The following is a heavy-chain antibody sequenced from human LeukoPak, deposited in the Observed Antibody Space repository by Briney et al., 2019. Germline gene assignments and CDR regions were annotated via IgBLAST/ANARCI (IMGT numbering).Heavy chain of an antibody. V-gene: IGHV3-21*01. Sequence: PGGSLRLSCAASGFTFSSYSMNWVRQAPGKGLEWVSSISSSSSYIYYADSVKGRFTISRDNAKNSLYLQMNSLRAEDTAVYYCARDALDSGSLNYYYYGMDVWGQGTTVTVSS. J-gene: IGHJ6*02. CDR1: GFTFSSYS. CDR2: ISSSSSYI. CDR3: ARDALDSGSLNYYYYGMDV. D-gene: IGHD6-13*01.